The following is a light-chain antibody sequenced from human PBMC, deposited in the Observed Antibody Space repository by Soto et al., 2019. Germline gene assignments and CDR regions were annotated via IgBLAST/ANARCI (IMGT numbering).Light chain of an antibody. CDR2: AAS. Sequence: DIQMTQSPSSVSASVGDRVTITCRASQGISNWLAWYQQKPGEDPKLLIYAASSLQGGVPTRFSGSGSVTDFTLTISSLEPEDFATYYCQQANSFPRTFGQGTRLEIK. CDR1: QGISNW. J-gene: IGKJ5*01. V-gene: IGKV1D-12*01. CDR3: QQANSFPRT.